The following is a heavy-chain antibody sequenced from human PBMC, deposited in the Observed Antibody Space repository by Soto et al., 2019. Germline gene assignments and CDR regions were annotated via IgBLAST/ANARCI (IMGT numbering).Heavy chain of an antibody. D-gene: IGHD6-13*01. CDR2: INPRRGDT. CDR3: ARAGVAAPRSGEYAMDV. Sequence: QVPLVQSGAEVKKPGASVKVSCQASGYSFIDYYIHWVRQAPGQGLEWMGWINPRRGDTKYPQKFQGRVTMTRDTSISTAYMDLSRLTSDDTAVYYCARAGVAAPRSGEYAMDVWGRGTTVTVSS. V-gene: IGHV1-2*02. CDR1: GYSFIDYY. J-gene: IGHJ6*02.